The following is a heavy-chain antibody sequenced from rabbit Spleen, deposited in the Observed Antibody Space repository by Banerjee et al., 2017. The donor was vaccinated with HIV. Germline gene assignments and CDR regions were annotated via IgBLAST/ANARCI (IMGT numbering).Heavy chain of an antibody. J-gene: IGHJ4*01. CDR2: IDPVFGSI. D-gene: IGHD6-1*01. V-gene: IGHV1S47*01. CDR3: VRASYSYDYDFIIYPTYFAL. CDR1: GFDFSNYG. Sequence: QEQLVESGGDLVQPGGSLKLSCKASGFDFSNYGVSWVRQAPGKGLEWIGYIDPVFGSIYYASWVNGRFTISSHNAQNTLYLQLNSLTVADTATYFCVRASYSYDYDFIIYPTYFALWGQGTLVTVS.